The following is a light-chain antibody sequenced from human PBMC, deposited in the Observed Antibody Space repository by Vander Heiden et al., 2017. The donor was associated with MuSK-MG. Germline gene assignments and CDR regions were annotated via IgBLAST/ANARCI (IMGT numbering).Light chain of an antibody. J-gene: IGKJ1*01. V-gene: IGKV3-20*01. CDR2: GAS. Sequence: IVLTPSPGTLSLSPGERATLPCRASQSVSSSYLAWYQQKPGQAPRLLIYGASSRATGIPDRFSGSGSGTDFTLTISRLEPEDFAVYYCQQDGSSPKTFGQGTKVEIK. CDR3: QQDGSSPKT. CDR1: QSVSSSY.